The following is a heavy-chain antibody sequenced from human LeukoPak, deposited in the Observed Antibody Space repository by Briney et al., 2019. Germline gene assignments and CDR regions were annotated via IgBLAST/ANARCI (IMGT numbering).Heavy chain of an antibody. CDR3: ARASPLGLNCSDP. Sequence: SETLSLTCAVYGGSFSGYYWSWIRQPPGKGLEGIGEINHSGSTNYNPSLKSRVTISVDTSKNQFSLKLSSVTAAATAVYSCARASPLGLNCSDPWGPGTLVTVSS. CDR1: GGSFSGYY. J-gene: IGHJ5*02. CDR2: INHSGST. V-gene: IGHV4-34*01.